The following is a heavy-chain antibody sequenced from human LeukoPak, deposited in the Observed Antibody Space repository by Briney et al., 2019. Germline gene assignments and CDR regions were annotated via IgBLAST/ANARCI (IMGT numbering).Heavy chain of an antibody. CDR3: ARPNWTFKILAYYFDY. J-gene: IGHJ4*02. Sequence: GASVKVSCKASGYTFSGYGMAWVRQAPGQGLEWMGWITVYNNNTNYAQKLQGRVTMTTDTSTSTAYMELRSLRSDDTAVYYCARPNWTFKILAYYFDYWGQGTLVTVSS. V-gene: IGHV1-18*01. D-gene: IGHD1-20*01. CDR2: ITVYNNNT. CDR1: GYTFSGYG.